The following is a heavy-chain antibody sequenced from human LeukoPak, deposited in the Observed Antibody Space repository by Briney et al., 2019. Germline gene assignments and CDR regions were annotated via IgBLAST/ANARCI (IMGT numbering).Heavy chain of an antibody. D-gene: IGHD5-24*01. CDR1: GFTFDDYA. V-gene: IGHV3-9*01. Sequence: GGSLRLSCAASGFTFDDYAMHWVRQAPGKGLEWVSGISWNSGSIGYADSVKGRFTISRDNAKTSLYLQMNSLRDEDTALYYCAKGMADYYYYMDVWGKGTTVTISS. CDR3: AKGMADYYYYMDV. CDR2: ISWNSGSI. J-gene: IGHJ6*03.